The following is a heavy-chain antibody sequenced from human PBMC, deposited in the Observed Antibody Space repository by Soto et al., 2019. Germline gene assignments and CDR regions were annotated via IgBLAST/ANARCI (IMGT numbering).Heavy chain of an antibody. V-gene: IGHV3-7*03. Sequence: PGGALGLYCSASGVTLSNYWMTWVRQAPGKGLEWVANINKDGSQKNYVDSVKGRFTIARDNGQNSLSLQINSLRVEDTAVYYCVRELGLAYWGQGALVTVSS. CDR3: VRELGLAY. J-gene: IGHJ4*02. D-gene: IGHD7-27*01. CDR1: GVTLSNYW. CDR2: INKDGSQK.